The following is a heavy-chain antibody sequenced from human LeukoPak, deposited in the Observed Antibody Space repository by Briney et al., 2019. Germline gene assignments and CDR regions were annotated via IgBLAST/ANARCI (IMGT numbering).Heavy chain of an antibody. CDR1: GFTFNNYA. CDR2: ISYDGSNK. CDR3: AKDLRVWGATAPFDY. D-gene: IGHD1-26*01. Sequence: GGSLRLSCVAPGFTFNNYAVRWVRQAPGKGLEWVAVISYDGSNKYYADSVKGRFTISRDNSKNTLYLQMNSLRAEDTAVYYCAKDLRVWGATAPFDYWGQGTLVTVSS. J-gene: IGHJ4*02. V-gene: IGHV3-30*04.